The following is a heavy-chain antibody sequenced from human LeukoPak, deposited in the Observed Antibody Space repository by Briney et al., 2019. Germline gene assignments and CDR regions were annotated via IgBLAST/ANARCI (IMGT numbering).Heavy chain of an antibody. CDR2: IYPGDSDT. V-gene: IGHV5-51*01. CDR1: GYSFTDYW. CDR3: ARPPAYAQRDNNWYFDL. D-gene: IGHD1-1*01. Sequence: PGESLKISCKGSGYSFTDYWIGWVRQMPGRGLEWMGIIYPGDSDTRYSPSFQGQVTISADKSISTAYLQWSSLKASDTAMYYCARPPAYAQRDNNWYFDLWGRGTLVTVSS. J-gene: IGHJ2*01.